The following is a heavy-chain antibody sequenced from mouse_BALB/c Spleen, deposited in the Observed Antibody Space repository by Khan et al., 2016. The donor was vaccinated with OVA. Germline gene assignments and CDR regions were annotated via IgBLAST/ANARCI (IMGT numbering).Heavy chain of an antibody. Sequence: QVRLQQSGAELMKPGVSVKISCKATGYTFSGYWIDWVKQRPGHGLEWIGEILPGSDHTKYNENFKDKATLTADTSTNTAYMQLSSLTSEDSAVCYWASFHSYYTSYFDFWCPGTTLTVSS. D-gene: IGHD2-12*01. V-gene: IGHV1-9*01. CDR1: GYTFSGYW. J-gene: IGHJ2*01. CDR2: ILPGSDHT. CDR3: ASFHSYYTSYFDF.